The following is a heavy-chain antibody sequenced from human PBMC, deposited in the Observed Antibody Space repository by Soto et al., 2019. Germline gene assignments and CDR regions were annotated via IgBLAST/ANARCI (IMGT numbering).Heavy chain of an antibody. CDR2: MYYSGST. CDR1: GASIRSYY. CDR3: ATVLTFFNF. J-gene: IGHJ4*02. Sequence: SETLSLTCTVTGASIRSYYWTWIRQPPGKGLEWIGYMYYSGSTNYNPSLKSRVTISVDTSKNHVSLRLSSVTAADSAVYYCATVLTFFNFWGQGTRVTVSS. V-gene: IGHV4-59*01.